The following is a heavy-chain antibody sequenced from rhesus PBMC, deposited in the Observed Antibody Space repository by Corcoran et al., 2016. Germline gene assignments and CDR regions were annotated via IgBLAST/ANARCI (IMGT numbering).Heavy chain of an antibody. CDR2: ISNGGGRT. CDR1: GFTFSSYG. V-gene: IGHV3S5*01. CDR3: AKVSDSGYMYFDY. Sequence: EVQLVESGGGLVQPGGSLRLSCAASGFTFSSYGMSWVRQAPGKGLEWVSYISNGGGRTYYADSVKGRFTISRDNSKNTLSLQMNSLRAEDTAVYYCAKVSDSGYMYFDYWGQGVLVTVSS. D-gene: IGHD3-28*01. J-gene: IGHJ4*01.